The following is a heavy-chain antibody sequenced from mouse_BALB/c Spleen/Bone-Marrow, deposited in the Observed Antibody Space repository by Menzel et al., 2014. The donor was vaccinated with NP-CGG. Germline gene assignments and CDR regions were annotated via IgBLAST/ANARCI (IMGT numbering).Heavy chain of an antibody. CDR3: ARSGDSSGYGFAY. D-gene: IGHD3-2*01. CDR1: GYTFTSYD. J-gene: IGHJ3*01. V-gene: IGHV1S56*01. CDR2: IYPGDGST. Sequence: QVQLKDSGPELVKPGALVKISCKASGYTFTSYDINWVKQRPGQGLEWIGWIYPGDGSTKYNEKFKGEATLTGDKPSSTAYMQLSSLTSENSAVYFCARSGDSSGYGFAYWGQGTLVTVSA.